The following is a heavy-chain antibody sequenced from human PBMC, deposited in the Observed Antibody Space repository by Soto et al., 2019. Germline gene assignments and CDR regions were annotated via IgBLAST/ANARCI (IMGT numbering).Heavy chain of an antibody. V-gene: IGHV1-69*19. D-gene: IGHD3-10*01. Sequence: QVQLEQSGAEVKKSGSSVKISCQASGVTFNSYALSWVRQAPGQGLEWMGGIIPVFDKPTYAQKFQGRVTITADESTNTGYMELSSLRSEDTAVYYCAGTSLHYYYGMDLWGQGTTVPVSS. CDR1: GVTFNSYA. CDR2: IIPVFDKP. CDR3: AGTSLHYYYGMDL. J-gene: IGHJ6*02.